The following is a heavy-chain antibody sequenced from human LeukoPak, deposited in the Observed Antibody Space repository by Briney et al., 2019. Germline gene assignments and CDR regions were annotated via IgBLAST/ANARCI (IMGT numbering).Heavy chain of an antibody. CDR3: ARVPRYYYYFYMDV. CDR1: GGSISSYY. CDR2: IYYSGST. V-gene: IGHV4-59*01. Sequence: SETLSLTCTVSGGSISSYYWSWIRQPPGKGLEWIGYIYYSGSTNYNPSLKSRVTISVDTSKNQFSLKLSSVTAADTAVYYCARVPRYYYYFYMDVWGKGPRSPSP. J-gene: IGHJ6*03.